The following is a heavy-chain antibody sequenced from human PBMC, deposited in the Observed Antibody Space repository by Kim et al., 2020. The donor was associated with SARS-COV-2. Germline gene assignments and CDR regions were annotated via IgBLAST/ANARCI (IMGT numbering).Heavy chain of an antibody. V-gene: IGHV1-24*01. CDR3: ATVNSSWVYYYYGMDV. CDR2: FDPEDGET. D-gene: IGHD6-13*01. J-gene: IGHJ6*02. CDR1: GYTLTELS. Sequence: ASVKVSCKVSGYTLTELSMHWVRQAPGKGLEWMGGFDPEDGETIYAQKFQGRVTMTEDTSTDTAYMELSSLRSEDTAVYYCATVNSSWVYYYYGMDVWGQGTTVTVSS.